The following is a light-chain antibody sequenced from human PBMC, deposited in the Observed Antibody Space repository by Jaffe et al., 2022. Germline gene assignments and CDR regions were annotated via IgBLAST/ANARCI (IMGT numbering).Light chain of an antibody. CDR2: KVS. J-gene: IGKJ1*01. V-gene: IGKV2-30*02. CDR3: MQGTHWPWT. CDR1: QSLVHSDGNTY. Sequence: VVMTQSPLSLPVTLGQPASISCRSSQSLVHSDGNTYLNWFQQRPGQSPRRLIYKVSYRDSGVPDRFSGSRSGTDFTLKISRVEAEDFGVYYCMQGTHWPWTFGQGTKVEIK.